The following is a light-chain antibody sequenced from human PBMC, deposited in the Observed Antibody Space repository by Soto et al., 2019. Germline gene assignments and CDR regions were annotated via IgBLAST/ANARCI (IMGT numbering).Light chain of an antibody. CDR3: QQSYKTPHT. Sequence: EIVMTQSPATLSVSPGERATLSCRASQSVNINLAWYQQKPGQAPRLLIYGTSTRATGVPARFSGSGSGTEFTLTISNLQSEDFATYYCQQSYKTPHTFGQGTKLETK. V-gene: IGKV3-15*01. CDR1: QSVNIN. J-gene: IGKJ2*01. CDR2: GTS.